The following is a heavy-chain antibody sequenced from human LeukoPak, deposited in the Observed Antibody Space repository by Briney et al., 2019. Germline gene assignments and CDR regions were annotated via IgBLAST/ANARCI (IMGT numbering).Heavy chain of an antibody. CDR1: GGPISSYY. CDR3: ARGAWDSSWYFVEYYFDY. V-gene: IGHV4-59*01. D-gene: IGHD6-13*01. Sequence: SETPSLTCTVSGGPISSYYWSWIRQPPGKGLEWIGYIYYSGSTNYNPSLKSRVTISVDTSKNQFSLKLSSVTAADTAVYYCARGAWDSSWYFVEYYFDYWGQGTLVTVSS. J-gene: IGHJ4*02. CDR2: IYYSGST.